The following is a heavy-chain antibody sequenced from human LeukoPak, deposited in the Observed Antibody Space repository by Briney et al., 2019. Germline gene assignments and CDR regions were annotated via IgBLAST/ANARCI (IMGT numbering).Heavy chain of an antibody. CDR3: ARSFVPYDSNFWYGFDP. CDR2: INPNTGGT. D-gene: IGHD6-13*01. J-gene: IGHJ5*02. Sequence: ASVKVSCKASGYTFTDYYIHWVRQAPGQGLECMGWINPNTGGTNYAQKLQGRVTMTTDTSTSTAYMELRSLRSDDTAVYYCARSFVPYDSNFWYGFDPWGQGTLVTVSS. V-gene: IGHV1-2*02. CDR1: GYTFTDYY.